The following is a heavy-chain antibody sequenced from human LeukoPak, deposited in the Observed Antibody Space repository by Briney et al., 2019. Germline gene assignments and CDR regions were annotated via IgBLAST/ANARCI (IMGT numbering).Heavy chain of an antibody. CDR3: ASLFSGSYYDGYYFHY. CDR2: IKQDGTEK. CDR1: GFTFSSYA. V-gene: IGHV3-7*01. J-gene: IGHJ4*02. D-gene: IGHD3-10*01. Sequence: PGGSLRLSCAASGFTFSSYAMSWVRQAPGKGLEWVAHIKQDGTEKNSVDSVKGRFTISRDNAKNSLYLQMNSLRAEDTAVYFCASLFSGSYYDGYYFHYWGQGTLVTVSS.